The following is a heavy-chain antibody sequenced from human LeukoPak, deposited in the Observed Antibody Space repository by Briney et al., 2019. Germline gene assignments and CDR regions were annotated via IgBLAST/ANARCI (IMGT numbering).Heavy chain of an antibody. CDR2: ISSSGSTI. D-gene: IGHD2-21*01. CDR3: ARVIADDDAFDI. Sequence: GGSLRLSCAASGFTFSSYSTNWVRQAPGKGLEWVSYISSSGSTIYYADSVKGRFTISRDNAKNSLYLQMNSLRAEDTAVYYCARVIADDDAFDIWGQGTXVTVS. J-gene: IGHJ3*02. CDR1: GFTFSSYS. V-gene: IGHV3-48*04.